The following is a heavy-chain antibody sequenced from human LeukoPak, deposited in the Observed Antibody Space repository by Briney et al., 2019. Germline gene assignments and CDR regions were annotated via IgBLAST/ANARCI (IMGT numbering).Heavy chain of an antibody. CDR3: ARDRKVGATYLLGY. V-gene: IGHV1-2*02. CDR1: GYTFTDYY. J-gene: IGHJ4*02. D-gene: IGHD1-26*01. CDR2: INPNSGGT. Sequence: ASVKVSCKASGYTFTDYYMHWVRQAPGQGLEWMGWINPNSGGTNYAQKFQGRVTMTRDTSISTAYMELSRLRSDDTAVYYCARDRKVGATYLLGYWGQGTLVTVSS.